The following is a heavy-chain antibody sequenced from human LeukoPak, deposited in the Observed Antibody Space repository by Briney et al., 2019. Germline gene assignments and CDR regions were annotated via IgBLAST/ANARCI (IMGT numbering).Heavy chain of an antibody. J-gene: IGHJ6*03. CDR3: ARAGVPSYYYYMDV. V-gene: IGHV1-69*05. CDR1: GHTFTGYY. Sequence: SVKVSCKASGHTFTGYYMHWVRQAPGQGLEWMGGIIPIFGTATYAQKFQGRVTITTDESTSTAYMELSSLRSEDTAVYYCARAGVPSYYYYMDVWGKGTTVTVSS. D-gene: IGHD3-10*01. CDR2: IIPIFGTA.